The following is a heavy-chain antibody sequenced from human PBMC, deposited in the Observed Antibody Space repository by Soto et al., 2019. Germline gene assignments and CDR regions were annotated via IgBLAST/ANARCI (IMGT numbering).Heavy chain of an antibody. CDR3: ASTPTYSGSYQYYFEY. D-gene: IGHD3-22*01. CDR2: IYYSGST. J-gene: IGHJ4*02. V-gene: IGHV4-59*01. Sequence: PSETLSLTCTVSGGSISSYYWSWIRQPPGKGLEWIGYIYYSGSTNYNPSLKSRVTISVDTSKNQFSLKLSSVTAADTAVYYCASTPTYSGSYQYYFEYWGQGTLVTVSS. CDR1: GGSISSYY.